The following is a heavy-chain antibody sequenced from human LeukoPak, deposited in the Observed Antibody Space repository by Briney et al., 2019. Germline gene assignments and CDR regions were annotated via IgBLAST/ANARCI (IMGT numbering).Heavy chain of an antibody. V-gene: IGHV4-39*01. CDR3: ARHKAASSGGYVGAFNF. J-gene: IGHJ3*01. CDR2: VYYSVST. Sequence: SETLSLTCTVSGGSISSSTYYSGWTRQPPGKGLEWHARVYYSVSTNYKPSLKSRVSISADTSKNQFSLKLSSVTAADTAVYYCARHKAASSGGYVGAFNFWGQGTMVTVSS. D-gene: IGHD5-12*01. CDR1: GGSISSSTYY.